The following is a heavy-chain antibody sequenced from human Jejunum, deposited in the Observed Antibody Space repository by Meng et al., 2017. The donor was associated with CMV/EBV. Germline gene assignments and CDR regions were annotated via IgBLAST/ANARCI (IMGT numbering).Heavy chain of an antibody. Sequence: FTLSSYGMNWGRQVPGKGLEWVANITQDGSGRYYGESVKGRFTISRNNARNSLFLQVDSLRAEDTAVYYCASGFCGSTTCYREFDYWGQGTLVTVSS. D-gene: IGHD2-2*01. CDR2: ITQDGSGR. J-gene: IGHJ4*02. CDR3: ASGFCGSTTCYREFDY. CDR1: FTLSSYG. V-gene: IGHV3-7*01.